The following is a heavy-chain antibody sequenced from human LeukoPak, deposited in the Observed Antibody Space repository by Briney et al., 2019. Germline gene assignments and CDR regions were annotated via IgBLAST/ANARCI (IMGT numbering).Heavy chain of an antibody. CDR2: IYYSGST. Sequence: SETLSLTCTVSGGSITGSDFYWGWIRQPPGKGLEWIGSIYYSGSTYYNPSLKSRVTISVDTSKNQFSLKLSSVTAADTAVYYCARRFPRSRSGTNRFFDFWGQGTLVTVSS. J-gene: IGHJ4*02. V-gene: IGHV4-39*01. CDR3: ARRFPRSRSGTNRFFDF. D-gene: IGHD6-19*01. CDR1: GGSITGSDFY.